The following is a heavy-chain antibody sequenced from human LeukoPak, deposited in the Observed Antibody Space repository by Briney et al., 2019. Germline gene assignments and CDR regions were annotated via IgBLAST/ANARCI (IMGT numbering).Heavy chain of an antibody. V-gene: IGHV3-7*01. D-gene: IGHD3-3*02. CDR3: ARLLAYYYYMDV. J-gene: IGHJ6*03. CDR1: GFTFSSYW. CDR2: IKQDGSEK. Sequence: GGSLRLSCAASGFTFSSYWMSWVRQAPGKGLEWEANIKQDGSEKYYVDSVRGRFTISRDNAKNSLYLQMNSLRAEDTAVYYCARLLAYYYYMDVWGKGTTVTVSS.